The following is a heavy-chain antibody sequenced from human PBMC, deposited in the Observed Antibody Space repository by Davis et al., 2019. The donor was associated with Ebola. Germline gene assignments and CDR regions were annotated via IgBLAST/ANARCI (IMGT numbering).Heavy chain of an antibody. CDR3: ARAPNYDVLTGTSSYYFDD. D-gene: IGHD3-9*01. CDR1: GSTFTSYG. J-gene: IGHJ4*02. V-gene: IGHV1-18*04. CDR2: ISGFNTNT. Sequence: ASVKVSCKSSGSTFTSYGLVWVRQAPGLGLEWMGWISGFNTNTNFAQKFQGRVTVSKDTSTNTAYMDLRSLTSDDTAIYYCARAPNYDVLTGTSSYYFDDWGQGTLVTVSS.